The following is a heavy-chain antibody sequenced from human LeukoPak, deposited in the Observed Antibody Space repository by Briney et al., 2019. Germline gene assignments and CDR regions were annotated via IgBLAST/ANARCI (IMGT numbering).Heavy chain of an antibody. CDR3: ARGNSNDHLAWFGP. Sequence: SETLSLTCAVSGGTFNTYFWTWFRQPPGKGLEWIGYIYYTGNTNYNPSLKSRVAISVDTSKNQLSLKLSSVTAADTAVYYCARGNSNDHLAWFGPWGQGTLVSVSS. CDR2: IYYTGNT. J-gene: IGHJ5*02. D-gene: IGHD2/OR15-2a*01. V-gene: IGHV4-59*01. CDR1: GGTFNTYF.